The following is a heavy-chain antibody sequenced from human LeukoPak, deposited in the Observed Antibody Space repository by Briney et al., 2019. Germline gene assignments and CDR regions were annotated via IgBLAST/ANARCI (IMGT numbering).Heavy chain of an antibody. CDR3: ARREGKYDSSGYYSDAFEI. V-gene: IGHV3-64*02. J-gene: IGHJ3*02. CDR1: GFTFSSYP. CDR2: ISTNGGST. Sequence: GGSLSLSCAASGFTFSSYPMHWVRQAPGKGLEYVSAISTNGGSTYYADSVKGRFTISRDHSKNTVYLQMGSLRAEDMAVYYCARREGKYDSSGYYSDAFEICGEGTMGTVSS. D-gene: IGHD3-22*01.